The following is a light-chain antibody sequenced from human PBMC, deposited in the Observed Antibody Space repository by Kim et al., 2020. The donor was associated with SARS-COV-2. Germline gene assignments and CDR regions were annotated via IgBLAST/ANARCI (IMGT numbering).Light chain of an antibody. CDR2: ANN. J-gene: IGLJ1*01. V-gene: IGLV1-44*01. Sequence: QSALTQPPSVSGTPGQRVTISCSGSNSNIGTNSLSWYQRLPATAPKLLIFANNERPSGVPDRFSGSKYGTSGSLAISGLQSEDEADYYCAAWDDSLRGYGFGTGTRSPS. CDR1: NSNIGTNS. CDR3: AAWDDSLRGYG.